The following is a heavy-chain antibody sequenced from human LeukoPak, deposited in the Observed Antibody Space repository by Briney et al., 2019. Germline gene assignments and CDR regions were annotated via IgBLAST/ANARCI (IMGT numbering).Heavy chain of an antibody. CDR1: GGSFSDYF. Sequence: KHSETLSLTCAVFGGSFSDYFWSWIRQPPGKGLEWIGEIDHSGGTNYNPSLKSRVTISVDTSKNQFSLKLTSVTAADAAVYYCARMRGGGIGYSNYMDVWGKGTTVIVSS. D-gene: IGHD2-15*01. CDR3: ARMRGGGIGYSNYMDV. J-gene: IGHJ6*03. CDR2: IDHSGGT. V-gene: IGHV4-34*01.